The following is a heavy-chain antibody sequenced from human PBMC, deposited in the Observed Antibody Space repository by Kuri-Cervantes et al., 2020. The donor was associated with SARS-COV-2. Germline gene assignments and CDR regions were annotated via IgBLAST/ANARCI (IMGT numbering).Heavy chain of an antibody. CDR3: ARKGVVVPTPVDYYYAMDV. CDR2: INPNSGGT. CDR1: GYTFTGYY. V-gene: IGHV1-2*04. D-gene: IGHD2-2*01. J-gene: IGHJ6*02. Sequence: ASVKVSCKASGYTFTGYYMHRVRQAPGQGLEWMGWINPNSGGTNYAQKFQGWVTMTRDTSISTVYMELSRLRSDDTAVYYCARKGVVVPTPVDYYYAMDVWGQGTTVTVSS.